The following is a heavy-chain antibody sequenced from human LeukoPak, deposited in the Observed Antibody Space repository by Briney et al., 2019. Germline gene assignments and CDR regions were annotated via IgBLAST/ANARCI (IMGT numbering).Heavy chain of an antibody. Sequence: SETLSLTCAVYGGSFSGYYWSWIRQPPGKGLEWIGEINHSGSTNYNPSLKSRVTISVDTSKNQFSLKLSSVTAADTAVYYCARGPYYDILTGYSSYNWFDPWGQGTLVTVPS. CDR3: ARGPYYDILTGYSSYNWFDP. D-gene: IGHD3-9*01. CDR2: INHSGST. V-gene: IGHV4-34*01. J-gene: IGHJ5*02. CDR1: GGSFSGYY.